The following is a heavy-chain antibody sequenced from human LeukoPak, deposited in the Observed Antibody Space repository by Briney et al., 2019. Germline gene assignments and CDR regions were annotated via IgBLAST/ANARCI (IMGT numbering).Heavy chain of an antibody. V-gene: IGHV3-23*01. D-gene: IGHD5-24*01. CDR3: AKFEYSTATQLYYFDC. CDR1: GFTFSSYA. CDR2: ISAGGDRT. Sequence: GGSLRLSCEASGFTFSSYAMSWVRQAPGKGLDWVSGISAGGDRTYYADSVKGRFTISRDNAKNTLYLQMNSLRAEDTAVYYCAKFEYSTATQLYYFDCWGRGALVTVSS. J-gene: IGHJ4*02.